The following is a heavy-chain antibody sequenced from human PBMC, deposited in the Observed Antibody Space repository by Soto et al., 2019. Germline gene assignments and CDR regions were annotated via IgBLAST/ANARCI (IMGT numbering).Heavy chain of an antibody. CDR3: AGNYYYYGMDV. CDR2: INPSGGST. V-gene: IGHV1-46*03. J-gene: IGHJ6*02. CDR1: GYTFTSYY. Sequence: ASVKVSCKASGYTFTSYYMHWVRQAPGQGLKWMGIINPSGGSTSYAQKFQGRVTMTRDTSTSTVYMELSSLRSEDTAVYYCAGNYYYYGMDVWGQGTTVTVSS.